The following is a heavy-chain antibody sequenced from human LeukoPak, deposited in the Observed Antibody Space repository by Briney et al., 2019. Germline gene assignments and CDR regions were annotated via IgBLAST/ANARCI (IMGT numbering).Heavy chain of an antibody. CDR2: IGSDNKP. D-gene: IGHD3-10*02. CDR1: GFTFRAYA. CDR3: ARGLHYYVAMDV. V-gene: IGHV3-23*05. Sequence: PGGSLRLSCEASGFTFRAYAMTWVRQAPGKGLEWVSSIGSDNKPHYSESVKRRFAISRDNYKSMLFLQPNSQRAEDTALYYCARGLHYYVAMDVWGQGTTVTVSS. J-gene: IGHJ6*02.